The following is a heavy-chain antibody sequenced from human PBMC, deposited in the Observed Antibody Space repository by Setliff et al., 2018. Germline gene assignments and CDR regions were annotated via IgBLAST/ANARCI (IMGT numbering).Heavy chain of an antibody. CDR3: ARAGNYYYYMDV. Sequence: SETLSLTCTVSGGSISRYYWSWIRQPPGKGLEWIWYIYTSGSTNYNPSLKSRVTISVDTSKNQFSLKLSSVTAADAAVYYCARAGNYYYYMDVWGKGTTVTVSS. J-gene: IGHJ6*03. V-gene: IGHV4-4*08. CDR2: IYTSGST. CDR1: GGSISRYY. D-gene: IGHD3-10*01.